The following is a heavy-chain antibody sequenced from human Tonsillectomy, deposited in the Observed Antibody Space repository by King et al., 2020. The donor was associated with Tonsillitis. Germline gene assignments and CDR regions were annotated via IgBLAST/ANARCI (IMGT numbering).Heavy chain of an antibody. D-gene: IGHD3-22*01. Sequence: VQLVESGGGLLQPGGSLRLSCVASGFTFSNYAMTWVRQAPGKGLEWVSAISGSGGRTYYADSVTGRLTISRDTSKNTLYLQINSLRAEDTAVYYCAKADSSGFYYSYFDHWGQGTLVTVSS. V-gene: IGHV3-23*04. J-gene: IGHJ4*02. CDR3: AKADSSGFYYSYFDH. CDR1: GFTFSNYA. CDR2: ISGSGGRT.